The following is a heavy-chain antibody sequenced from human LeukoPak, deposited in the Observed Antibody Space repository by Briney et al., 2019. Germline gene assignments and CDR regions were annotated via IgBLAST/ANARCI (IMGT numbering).Heavy chain of an antibody. CDR3: AGDERYSSSYDY. J-gene: IGHJ4*02. Sequence: GGSLRLSCAASGFTFSSYAMHWVRQAPGKGLEWVAVIWYDGSNKYYADSVKGRFTISRDNSKNTLYLQMNSLRAEDTAVYYCAGDERYSSSYDYWGQGTLVTVSS. D-gene: IGHD6-13*01. V-gene: IGHV3-33*08. CDR1: GFTFSSYA. CDR2: IWYDGSNK.